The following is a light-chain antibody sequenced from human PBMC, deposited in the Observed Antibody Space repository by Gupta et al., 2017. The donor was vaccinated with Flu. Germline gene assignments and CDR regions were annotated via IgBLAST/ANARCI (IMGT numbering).Light chain of an antibody. Sequence: DIQMTQSPSTLSASVGDRVTITCRASQSISSWLAWYQQKPGKAPKLLIYKASRVESGVPSRFSGSGSGTEFTLTSSSLQTDDFATYYGQQDNSYRTFGQGTKVEIK. V-gene: IGKV1-5*03. J-gene: IGKJ1*01. CDR3: QQDNSYRT. CDR1: QSISSW. CDR2: KAS.